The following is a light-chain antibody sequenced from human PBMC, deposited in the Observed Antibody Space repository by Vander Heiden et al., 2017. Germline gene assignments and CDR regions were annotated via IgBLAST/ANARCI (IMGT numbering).Light chain of an antibody. Sequence: EIVFTQSPATLPLSPGERATLPCRASQSVSSSYLAWYQQKPGQAPRLLIYGASTRATGIPDRFSGSGSGTDFTLTISRLEPEDFAVYFCQQYGGSPYTFGQGTKLEIK. J-gene: IGKJ2*01. CDR1: QSVSSSY. CDR3: QQYGGSPYT. V-gene: IGKV3-20*01. CDR2: GAS.